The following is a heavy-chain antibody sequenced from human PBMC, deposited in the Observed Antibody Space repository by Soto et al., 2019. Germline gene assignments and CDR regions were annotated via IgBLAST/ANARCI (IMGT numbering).Heavy chain of an antibody. CDR2: IYYSGST. CDR3: ASSSTYSGSWEGAFDI. CDR1: GGSINNYY. J-gene: IGHJ3*02. V-gene: IGHV4-59*08. D-gene: IGHD1-26*01. Sequence: SETLSLTCTVSGGSINNYYWSWIRQPPGKGLEWIGYIYYSGSTNYNPSLKSRVTISGDTSKNQFSLKLSSVTAADTAVYYCASSSTYSGSWEGAFDIWGQGTMVTVSS.